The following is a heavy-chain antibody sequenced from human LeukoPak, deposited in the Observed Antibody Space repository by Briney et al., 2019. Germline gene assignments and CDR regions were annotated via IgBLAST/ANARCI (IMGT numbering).Heavy chain of an antibody. CDR1: STSFSGYY. Sequence: SETLSLTCDVYSTSFSGYYWSWIRQTPGKGLEWIGQINHSGGTLYNPSLESRLTISLDTSKNQFSLNLNSVTAADTAVYYCARGPSPNADPFDSWGQGTLVTVSS. CDR3: ARGPSPNADPFDS. D-gene: IGHD4/OR15-4a*01. CDR2: INHSGGT. J-gene: IGHJ4*02. V-gene: IGHV4-34*01.